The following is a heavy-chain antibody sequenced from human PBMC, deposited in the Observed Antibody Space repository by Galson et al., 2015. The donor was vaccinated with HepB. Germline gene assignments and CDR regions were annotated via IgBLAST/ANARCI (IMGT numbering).Heavy chain of an antibody. V-gene: IGHV3-11*06. CDR2: INSRSDKT. CDR3: ARGEKRQQRIRSYFFGMDV. D-gene: IGHD3-3*01. CDR1: GMTFSAYS. J-gene: IGHJ6*02. Sequence: SLRLSCAGSGMTFSAYSMNWVRQAPGKGLEWTSYINSRSDKTYYAGSVRGRFTISRNNAANYVYLEMSSLRVEDTGVYFCARGEKRQQRIRSYFFGMDVWGPGTTVIVSS.